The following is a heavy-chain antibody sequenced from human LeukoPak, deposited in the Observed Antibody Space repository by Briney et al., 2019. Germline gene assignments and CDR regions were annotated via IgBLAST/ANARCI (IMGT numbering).Heavy chain of an antibody. CDR1: GFTFSSYA. CDR2: ISGSGGST. J-gene: IGHJ4*02. D-gene: IGHD1-7*01. CDR3: AKVKGRGYNWNYYFDY. Sequence: GGSLRLSCAACGFTFSSYAMSWVRQAPGKGLEWVSAISGSGGSTYYADSVKGRFTISRDNSKNTLYLQMNSLRAEDTAVYYCAKVKGRGYNWNYYFDYWGQGTLVTVSS. V-gene: IGHV3-23*01.